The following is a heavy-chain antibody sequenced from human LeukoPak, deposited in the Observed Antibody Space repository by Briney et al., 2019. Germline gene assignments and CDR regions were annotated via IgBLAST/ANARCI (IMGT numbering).Heavy chain of an antibody. Sequence: GGSLRLSCAAPGLSFSSYAMSWVRQAPGKGLEWVAGIWYDGSNINYADSVKGRFTISRDNSKNTLYLQMNNLRAEDTAVYYCARDLSLNYDFWSGYDAFDIWGQGTMVTVSS. V-gene: IGHV3-33*08. CDR3: ARDLSLNYDFWSGYDAFDI. CDR2: IWYDGSNI. J-gene: IGHJ3*02. D-gene: IGHD3-3*01. CDR1: GLSFSSYA.